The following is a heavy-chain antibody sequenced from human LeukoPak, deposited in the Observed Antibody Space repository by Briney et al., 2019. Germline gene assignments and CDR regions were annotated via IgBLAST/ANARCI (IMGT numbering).Heavy chain of an antibody. CDR3: ARSEGATTADV. D-gene: IGHD1-26*01. Sequence: GASVKVSCKASGYTFTSYAMHWVRQAPGQRLEWMGWIDAGNGNTKYSQKFQGRVTITRDTSASTAYMELSSLRSEDTAVYYCARSEGATTADVWGQGTTVTVSS. V-gene: IGHV1-3*01. CDR2: IDAGNGNT. J-gene: IGHJ6*02. CDR1: GYTFTSYA.